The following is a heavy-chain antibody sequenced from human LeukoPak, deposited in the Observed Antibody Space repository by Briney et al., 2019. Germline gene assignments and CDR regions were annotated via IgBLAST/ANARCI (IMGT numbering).Heavy chain of an antibody. CDR3: ARPPPGVYSYDSNGYFVH. Sequence: GLLRLSCAAPGFPFSGYAMNWVRQAPGKGLEWGSAISGAGHSTYYAGSVKGRFPISRDNSKNTLYLQMNRLRAEDTAVYYCARPPPGVYSYDSNGYFVHWGQRTLVSVSS. CDR2: ISGAGHST. J-gene: IGHJ4*02. CDR1: GFPFSGYA. D-gene: IGHD3-22*01. V-gene: IGHV3-23*01.